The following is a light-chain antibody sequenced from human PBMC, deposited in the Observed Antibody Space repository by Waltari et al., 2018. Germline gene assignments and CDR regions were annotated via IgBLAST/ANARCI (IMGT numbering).Light chain of an antibody. CDR3: QQTYDTPRT. CDR1: QSISTY. CDR2: DAS. J-gene: IGKJ1*01. V-gene: IGKV1-39*01. Sequence: DIQMTQSPSSLSASVVDKVTITCHTSQSISTYLNWYQQKPGKAPKVLIYDASTLQSAVPSRFSGSGSGTDFTLTISSLQPEDFATYYCQQTYDTPRTFGQGTKVDIK.